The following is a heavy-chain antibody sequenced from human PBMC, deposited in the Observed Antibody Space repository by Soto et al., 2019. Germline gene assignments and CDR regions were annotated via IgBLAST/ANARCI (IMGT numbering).Heavy chain of an antibody. V-gene: IGHV1-8*01. Sequence: QVQLVQSGAEVKKPGASVKVSCKASGYTFTSYDINWVRQATGQGLEWMGWMNPNSGNTGYAQKFQGRVTMTRNTSISTAYIELSSLRSQDTAVYYCARVNYDFWSGYLTYGMDVWGQGTTVTVSS. J-gene: IGHJ6*02. CDR3: ARVNYDFWSGYLTYGMDV. CDR2: MNPNSGNT. CDR1: GYTFTSYD. D-gene: IGHD3-3*01.